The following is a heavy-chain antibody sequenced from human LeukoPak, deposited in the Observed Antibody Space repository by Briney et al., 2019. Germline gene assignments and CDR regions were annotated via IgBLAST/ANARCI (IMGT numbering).Heavy chain of an antibody. J-gene: IGHJ4*02. CDR1: GFTFSDYY. CDR2: ISSSGSTI. CDR3: ARGTNSGYSYGYVRVGLDY. D-gene: IGHD5-18*01. Sequence: PGGSLRLSCAASGFTFSDYYMSWIRQAPGKGLEWVSYISSSGSTIYYADSVKGRFTISRDNAKNSLYLQMNSLRAEDTAVYYCARGTNSGYSYGYVRVGLDYWGQGTLVTVSS. V-gene: IGHV3-11*04.